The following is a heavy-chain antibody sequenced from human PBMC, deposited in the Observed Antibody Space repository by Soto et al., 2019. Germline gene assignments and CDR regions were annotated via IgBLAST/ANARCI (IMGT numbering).Heavy chain of an antibody. J-gene: IGHJ4*02. D-gene: IGHD2-2*01. Sequence: GGSLRLSCAASGFTFSSYAMHWVRQAPGKGLEWVAVISYDGSNKYYADSVKGRFTISRDNSKNTLYLQMNSLRAEDTAVYYCARDGGGASCYDYWGQGTLVTVSS. CDR1: GFTFSSYA. CDR3: ARDGGGASCYDY. CDR2: ISYDGSNK. V-gene: IGHV3-30-3*01.